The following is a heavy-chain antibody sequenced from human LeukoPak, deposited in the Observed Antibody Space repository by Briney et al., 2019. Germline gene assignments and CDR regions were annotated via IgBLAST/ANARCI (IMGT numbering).Heavy chain of an antibody. CDR3: ARADGYCSSTSCHYYYGMDV. D-gene: IGHD2-2*03. CDR2: IYPGDPDT. Sequence: GESLKISCKGSGYSFTSYWIGWVRQMPGKGLEWMGIIYPGDPDTRYSPSFQGQVTISADKSISTAYLQWSSLKASDTAMYYCARADGYCSSTSCHYYYGMDVWGQGTTVTVSS. V-gene: IGHV5-51*01. J-gene: IGHJ6*02. CDR1: GYSFTSYW.